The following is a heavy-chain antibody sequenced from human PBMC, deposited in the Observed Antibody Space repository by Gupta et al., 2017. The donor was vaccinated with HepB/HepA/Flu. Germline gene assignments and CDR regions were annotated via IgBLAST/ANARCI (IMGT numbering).Heavy chain of an antibody. CDR3: VTGYDSGWHFAY. V-gene: IGHV3-48*03. CDR1: ACCSRTYV. CDR2: ISIGVDPM. J-gene: IGHJ4*02. Sequence: LQMVESRGVLVHPGGSLTIRCAGSACCSRTYVLNWLRQAPWTGLEWMSHISIGVDPMYYADSVKGRFTNSRDNAKNSLYLPMHPLRPEDTAVYYCVTGYDSGWHFAYWGQGTLVTVSS. D-gene: IGHD6-19*01.